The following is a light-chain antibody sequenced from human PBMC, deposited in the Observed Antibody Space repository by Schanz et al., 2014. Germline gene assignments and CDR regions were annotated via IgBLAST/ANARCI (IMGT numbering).Light chain of an antibody. Sequence: EIVLTQSPGTLSLSPGERATLSCRASQSVSSSSLAWYQQKPGQAPRVFIYGASSRATGIPDRFSGSGSGTDFTLTISRLEPEDFATYYCQQANSFPIPFGQGTRLEIK. V-gene: IGKV3-20*01. J-gene: IGKJ5*01. CDR3: QQANSFPIP. CDR1: QSVSSSS. CDR2: GAS.